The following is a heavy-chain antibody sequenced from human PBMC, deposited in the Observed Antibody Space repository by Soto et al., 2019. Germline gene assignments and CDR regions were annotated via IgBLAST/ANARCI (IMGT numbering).Heavy chain of an antibody. CDR1: GFTFVDFA. V-gene: IGHV3-23*01. J-gene: IGHJ6*02. D-gene: IGHD2-15*01. CDR2: IGGSGINI. CDR3: VRAAIASRRYCCGFDV. Sequence: EVQLLESGGGLAQPGGSLRLSCAASGFTFVDFAMIWVRQAPGKGLEWVSSIGGSGINIYDADSVKGRFTTSRDNSENALYLQTDSLTIDDTAAYYCVRAAIASRRYCCGFDVWGQGTTVTVYS.